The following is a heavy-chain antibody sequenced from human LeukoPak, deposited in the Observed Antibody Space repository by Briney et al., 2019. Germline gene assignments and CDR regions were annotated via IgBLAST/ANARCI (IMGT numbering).Heavy chain of an antibody. V-gene: IGHV4-34*01. Sequence: SETLPLTCAVYGGSFSGYYWSWIRQPPGKGLEWSGEINHSGSTNYNPSLKSRVTISVDKSKNQFSLKLSSVTAADTAVYYCARGRSNYYGMDVWGQGTTVTVSS. J-gene: IGHJ6*02. CDR1: GGSFSGYY. D-gene: IGHD1-26*01. CDR3: ARGRSNYYGMDV. CDR2: INHSGST.